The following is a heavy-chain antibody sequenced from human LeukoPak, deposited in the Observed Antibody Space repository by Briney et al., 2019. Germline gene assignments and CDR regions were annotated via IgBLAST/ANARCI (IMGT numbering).Heavy chain of an antibody. J-gene: IGHJ4*02. CDR3: AKDSRWGSSGWFPAVDY. D-gene: IGHD6-19*01. V-gene: IGHV3-48*03. Sequence: PGGSLRLSCAASGFTFSNYEMNWVRQAPGKGLEWVSYISSSGSTIYYADSVKGRFTMSRDNAKNSLYLQMNSLRGEDTAVYYCAKDSRWGSSGWFPAVDYWGQGTLVTVSS. CDR1: GFTFSNYE. CDR2: ISSSGSTI.